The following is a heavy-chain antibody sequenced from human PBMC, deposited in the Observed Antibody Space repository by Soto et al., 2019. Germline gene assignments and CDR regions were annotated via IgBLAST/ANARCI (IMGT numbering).Heavy chain of an antibody. V-gene: IGHV4-59*01. Sequence: SETLSLTCTVSGVSISSYYWSWIRQPPGKGLEWIGYIYYSGSTNYNPSLKSRVTISVDTSKNQFSLKLNSVTAADTAVYYCARDLWGYCGTDCYPLDVWGQGTTVTVSS. CDR3: ARDLWGYCGTDCYPLDV. CDR2: IYYSGST. J-gene: IGHJ6*02. CDR1: GVSISSYY. D-gene: IGHD2-21*02.